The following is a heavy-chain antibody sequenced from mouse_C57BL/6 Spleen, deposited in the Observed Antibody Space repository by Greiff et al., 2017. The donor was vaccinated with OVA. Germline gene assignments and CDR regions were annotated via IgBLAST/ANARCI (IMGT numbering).Heavy chain of an antibody. Sequence: VQLQQSGPELVKPGASVKMSCKASGYTFTDYNMHWVKQSHGKSLEWIGYINPNNGGTSYNQKFKGKATLTVNKSSSTAYMELRSLTSEDSAVYYCARGGTTVVARGYWYFGVWGTGTTVTVSS. D-gene: IGHD1-1*01. CDR1: GYTFTDYN. CDR3: ARGGTTVVARGYWYFGV. J-gene: IGHJ1*03. CDR2: INPNNGGT. V-gene: IGHV1-22*01.